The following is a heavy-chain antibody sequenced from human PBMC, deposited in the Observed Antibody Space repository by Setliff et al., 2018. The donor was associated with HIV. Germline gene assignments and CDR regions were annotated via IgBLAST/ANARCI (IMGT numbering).Heavy chain of an antibody. D-gene: IGHD3-3*01. CDR2: ISGSVNTI. Sequence: GGSLRLSCAASGFTFSDYYMSWIRQAPGKGLEWISYISGSVNTIYYADSVKGRFTVSRDNAKNTLYLQMNSLRAEDTAVYYCARDFVSRAPWSGYGYWGQGTLVTVSS. J-gene: IGHJ4*02. CDR1: GFTFSDYY. CDR3: ARDFVSRAPWSGYGY. V-gene: IGHV3-11*04.